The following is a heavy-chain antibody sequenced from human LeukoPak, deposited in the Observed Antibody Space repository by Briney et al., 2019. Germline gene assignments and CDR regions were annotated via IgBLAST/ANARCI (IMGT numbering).Heavy chain of an antibody. CDR1: GYTFTGYY. D-gene: IGHD3-22*01. CDR2: INPNSGGT. V-gene: IGHV1-2*02. CDR3: AIFPYCYDSSGPYYYYYYMDV. Sequence: ASVKVSCKASGYTFTGYYMHWVRQAPGQGLEWMGWINPNSGGTNYAQKFQGRVTMTRDTSISTAYMELSRLRSDDTAVYYCAIFPYCYDSSGPYYYYYYMDVWGKGTTVTVSS. J-gene: IGHJ6*03.